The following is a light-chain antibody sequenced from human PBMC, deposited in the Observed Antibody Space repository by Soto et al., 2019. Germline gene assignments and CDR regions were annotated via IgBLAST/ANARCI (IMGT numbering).Light chain of an antibody. CDR2: GTT. Sequence: EIVMAQSPATLSVSPGERVTLSCRASQSVSRKLAWYQQKPGQAPRLLIYGTTTRATGIPARFSGSGSGTEFTLTISSLQSEDFGIYYCQQYGHWPLYTFGQGTTLETK. CDR3: QQYGHWPLYT. J-gene: IGKJ2*01. CDR1: QSVSRK. V-gene: IGKV3-15*01.